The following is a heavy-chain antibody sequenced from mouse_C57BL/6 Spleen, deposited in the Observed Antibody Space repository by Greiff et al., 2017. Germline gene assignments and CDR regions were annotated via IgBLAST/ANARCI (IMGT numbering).Heavy chain of an antibody. CDR1: GYTFTDYY. D-gene: IGHD4-1*01. CDR3: ARSAELGRAWFAY. Sequence: EVQLQQSGPELVKPGASVKISCKASGYTFTDYYMNWVKQSHGKSLEWIGDINPNNGGTSYNQKFKGKATLTVDKSSSTAYMELRSLTSEDSAVYYWARSAELGRAWFAYWGQGTLVTVSA. V-gene: IGHV1-26*01. J-gene: IGHJ3*01. CDR2: INPNNGGT.